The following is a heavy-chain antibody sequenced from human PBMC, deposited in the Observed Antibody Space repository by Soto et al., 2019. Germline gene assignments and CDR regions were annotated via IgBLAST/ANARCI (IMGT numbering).Heavy chain of an antibody. V-gene: IGHV4-31*03. J-gene: IGHJ4*02. CDR2: IYYSGNT. Sequence: QVQLQESGPGLVKPSQTLSLTCTVSNGSITSSGYYWNWIRQHPGKGLEWIGNIYYSGNTNYNPHLKSRVTISVETSDKQCALTLTSVTAADTAVYYCARDCGGDCSHNPNTLGYWGQGTLVTVSS. D-gene: IGHD2-21*02. CDR1: NGSITSSGYY. CDR3: ARDCGGDCSHNPNTLGY.